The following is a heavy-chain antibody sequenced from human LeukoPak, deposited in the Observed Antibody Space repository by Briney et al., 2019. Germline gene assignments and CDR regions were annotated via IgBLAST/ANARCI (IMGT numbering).Heavy chain of an antibody. CDR1: GYTLTELS. V-gene: IGHV1-24*01. D-gene: IGHD3-22*01. J-gene: IGHJ4*02. Sequence: ASVKVSCKVSGYTLTELSMHWVRQAPGKGLERMGGFDPEDGETIYAQKFQGRVTMTEDTSTDTAYMELSSLRSEDTAVYYCATAGPYYYDSSGYYPRKYYFDYWGQGTLVTVSS. CDR3: ATAGPYYYDSSGYYPRKYYFDY. CDR2: FDPEDGET.